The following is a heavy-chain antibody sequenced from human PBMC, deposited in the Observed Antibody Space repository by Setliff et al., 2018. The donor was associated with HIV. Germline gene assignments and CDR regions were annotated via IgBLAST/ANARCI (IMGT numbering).Heavy chain of an antibody. D-gene: IGHD1-26*01. CDR1: GGSISGYY. V-gene: IGHV4-4*07. Sequence: PSETLSLTCNVSGGSISGYYWSWIRQPAGKGLEWIGRSAYNTYNPLLESRVTMSLDTSRNQFSLKMRSVTAADTAVYYCATSPAGEILGSRPFYFDYWGQGTLVTVSS. CDR3: ATSPAGEILGSRPFYFDY. J-gene: IGHJ4*02. CDR2: SAYN.